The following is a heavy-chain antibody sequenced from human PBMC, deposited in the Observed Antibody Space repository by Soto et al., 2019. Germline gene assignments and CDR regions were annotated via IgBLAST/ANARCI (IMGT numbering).Heavy chain of an antibody. CDR1: GYTLTELS. CDR2: FDPEDGET. J-gene: IGHJ4*02. Sequence: GASVKVSCKVSGYTLTELSMHWVRQAPGKGLEWMGGFDPEDGETIYAQKFQGRVTMTEDTSTDTAYMELSSLRSEDTAVYYCATGFLAGLLWFGERVYWGQGTLVTVSS. D-gene: IGHD3-10*01. V-gene: IGHV1-24*01. CDR3: ATGFLAGLLWFGERVY.